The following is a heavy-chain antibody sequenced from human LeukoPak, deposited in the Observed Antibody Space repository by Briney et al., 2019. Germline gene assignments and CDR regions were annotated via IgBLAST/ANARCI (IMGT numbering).Heavy chain of an antibody. CDR2: NSGSGGST. D-gene: IGHD4-17*01. CDR1: GFTFSSYA. J-gene: IGHJ4*02. CDR3: ARDARPGHDYGDYLFDY. Sequence: PGGSLRLSCAASGFTFSSYATSWVRQAPGKGLEWVSANSGSGGSTYYADSVKGRFTISRDNSKNTLYLQMNSLRAEDTAVYYCARDARPGHDYGDYLFDYWGQGTLVTVSS. V-gene: IGHV3-23*01.